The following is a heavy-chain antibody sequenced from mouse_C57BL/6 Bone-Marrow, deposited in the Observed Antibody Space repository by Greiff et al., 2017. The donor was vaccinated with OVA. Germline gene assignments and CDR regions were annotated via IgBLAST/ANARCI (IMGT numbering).Heavy chain of an antibody. CDR2: ISSGSSTI. V-gene: IGHV5-17*01. Sequence: EVQVVESGGGLVKPGGSLKLSCVASGFTFSDYGMHWVRQAPEKGLEWVAYISSGSSTIYYADTVKGRFTISRDNAKNTLFLQMTSLRSEDTAMYYCANSFWYFDVWGTGTTVTVSS. CDR1: GFTFSDYG. D-gene: IGHD1-1*01. J-gene: IGHJ1*03. CDR3: ANSFWYFDV.